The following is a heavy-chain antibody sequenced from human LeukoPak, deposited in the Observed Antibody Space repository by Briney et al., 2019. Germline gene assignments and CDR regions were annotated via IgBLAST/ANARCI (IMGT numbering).Heavy chain of an antibody. CDR2: ISSSGSTI. D-gene: IGHD5-18*01. V-gene: IGHV3-11*04. J-gene: IGHJ4*02. CDR3: ARDPMTVDTAMVY. Sequence: PGGSLRLSCAASGFTFSDYYMSWIRQAPGKGLEWVSYISSSGSTIYYADSVKGRFTISRDNAKNSLYLQMNSLRAEDTAVYYCARDPMTVDTAMVYWGQGTLVTVSS. CDR1: GFTFSDYY.